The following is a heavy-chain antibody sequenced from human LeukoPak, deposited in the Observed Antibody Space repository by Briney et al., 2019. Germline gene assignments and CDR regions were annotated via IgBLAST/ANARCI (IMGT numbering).Heavy chain of an antibody. V-gene: IGHV4-34*01. J-gene: IGHJ4*01. CDR1: GGSFSGYY. D-gene: IGHD6-13*01. CDR2: INHSGST. CDR3: ARVRQQLVPNYFDY. Sequence: SETLSLTCAVYGGSFSGYYWSWIRQPPGKGLEWIGEINHSGSTNYNPSLKSRVTISVDTSKNQFSLKLSSVTAADTAVYYCARVRQQLVPNYFDYWGHGTLVTVSS.